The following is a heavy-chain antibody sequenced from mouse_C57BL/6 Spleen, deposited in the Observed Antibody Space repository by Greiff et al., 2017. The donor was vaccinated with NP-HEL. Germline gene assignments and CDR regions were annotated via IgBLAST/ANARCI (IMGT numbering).Heavy chain of an antibody. Sequence: EVQLQQSGPELVKPGASVKISCKASGYTFTDYYMNWVKQSHGKSLEWIGDINPNNGGTSYNQKFKGKATLTVDKSSSTAYMELRSLTSEDSAVDYCARGITTVVAHYFDYWGQGTTLTVSS. D-gene: IGHD1-1*01. J-gene: IGHJ2*01. CDR3: ARGITTVVAHYFDY. CDR1: GYTFTDYY. V-gene: IGHV1-26*01. CDR2: INPNNGGT.